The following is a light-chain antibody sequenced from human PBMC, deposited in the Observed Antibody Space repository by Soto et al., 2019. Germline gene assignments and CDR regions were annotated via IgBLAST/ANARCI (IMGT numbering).Light chain of an antibody. V-gene: IGLV2-14*03. CDR2: DVN. CDR1: SSDVGGYNY. Sequence: QSVLTQPASVSGSPGQSITISCTGTSSDVGGYNYVSWYQQHPGKVPKLMIYDVNNRPSGISDRFSGSKSGNTASLTISGLQAEDAAYYYCSSFTLSNVWVFGGGTKVTVL. CDR3: SSFTLSNVWV. J-gene: IGLJ3*02.